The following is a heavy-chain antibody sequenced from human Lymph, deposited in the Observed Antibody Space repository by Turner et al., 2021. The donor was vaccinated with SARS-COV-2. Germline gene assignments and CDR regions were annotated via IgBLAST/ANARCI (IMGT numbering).Heavy chain of an antibody. Sequence: QVQLQESGPGLVKPSQTLSLTRTVPGGSISSGDYYRCWIRQPPGKGLEWIGYIYYSGSSYYNPSLKRRVTISVDTSKNQFSLELSAVTAADTAVYYCTRVVVLRRAYFDYWGQGTLVTVSS. CDR1: GGSISSGDYY. CDR3: TRVVVLRRAYFDY. J-gene: IGHJ4*02. CDR2: IYYSGSS. D-gene: IGHD2-8*01. V-gene: IGHV4-30-4*01.